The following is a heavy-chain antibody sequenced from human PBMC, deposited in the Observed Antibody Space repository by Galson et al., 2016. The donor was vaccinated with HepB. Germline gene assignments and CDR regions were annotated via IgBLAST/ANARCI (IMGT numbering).Heavy chain of an antibody. V-gene: IGHV4-31*02. Sequence: LEWIGYIYYSGTTYYSPSLKSRVTISVDTSKSQFSLRLSSVTAADTAVYYCARARRSGSGWYFDYWGQGALVTVSS. CDR2: IYYSGTT. J-gene: IGHJ4*02. CDR3: ARARRSGSGWYFDY. D-gene: IGHD3-10*01.